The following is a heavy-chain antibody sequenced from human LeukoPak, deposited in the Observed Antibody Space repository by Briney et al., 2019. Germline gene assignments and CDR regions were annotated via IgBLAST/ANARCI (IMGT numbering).Heavy chain of an antibody. J-gene: IGHJ4*02. V-gene: IGHV3-23*01. CDR2: ISGSGGST. CDR3: AKRGVVIRVILVGFHKEAYYFDS. D-gene: IGHD3-22*01. CDR1: GITLSNYG. Sequence: GGSLRLSCRVSGITLSNYGMSWVRQAPGKGLEWVAGISGSGGSTNYADSVKGRFTISRDNAKNTLYLQMTSLRAEDTAVYFCAKRGVVIRVILVGFHKEAYYFDSWGQGALVTVSS.